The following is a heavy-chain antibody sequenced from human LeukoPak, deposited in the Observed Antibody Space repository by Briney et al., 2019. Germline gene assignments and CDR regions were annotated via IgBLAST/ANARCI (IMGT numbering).Heavy chain of an antibody. J-gene: IGHJ5*02. CDR3: ARDGKAEGWFDP. Sequence: SETLSLTCTVSGGSISSYYWSWIRQPPGKGLEWIGYIYYSGSTNYNPSLKSRVTISVDTSKNQFSLKLSSVTAADTAVYYCARDGKAEGWFDPWGQGTRVTVSS. D-gene: IGHD1-1*01. V-gene: IGHV4-59*01. CDR1: GGSISSYY. CDR2: IYYSGST.